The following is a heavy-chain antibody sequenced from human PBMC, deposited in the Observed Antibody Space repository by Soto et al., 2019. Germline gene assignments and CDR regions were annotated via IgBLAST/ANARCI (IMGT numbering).Heavy chain of an antibody. V-gene: IGHV1-8*01. Sequence: ASVKVSCKASGYTFTSYDINWVRQATGQGLEWMGWMTPSSGNTGYAQKFQGRVTMTRNTSISTAYMELSSLKSEDTAVYYCARARIASAGYWGQGPLVTVSS. CDR3: ARARIASAGY. CDR1: GYTFTSYD. D-gene: IGHD6-13*01. CDR2: MTPSSGNT. J-gene: IGHJ4*02.